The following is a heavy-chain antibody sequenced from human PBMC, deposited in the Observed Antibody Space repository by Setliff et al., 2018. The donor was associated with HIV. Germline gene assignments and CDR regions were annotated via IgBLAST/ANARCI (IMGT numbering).Heavy chain of an antibody. D-gene: IGHD1-26*01. V-gene: IGHV1-46*01. CDR1: GYSFTNHY. Sequence: ASVKVSCKPSGYSFTNHYMHWVRQAPGQGLEWMGVINPTGGSTRNTQKFQGRVAMTRDTSTSTVYMELSSLRSEDTAVYYCAKNLGVGEYSASEDAFDIWGQGTMVTVSS. CDR3: AKNLGVGEYSASEDAFDI. J-gene: IGHJ3*02. CDR2: INPTGGST.